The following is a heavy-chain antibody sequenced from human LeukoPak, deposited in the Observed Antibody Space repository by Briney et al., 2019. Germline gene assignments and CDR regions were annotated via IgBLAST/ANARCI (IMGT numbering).Heavy chain of an antibody. D-gene: IGHD3-10*01. CDR1: GFPVSYNL. CDR3: TTVRSYNSRDFDY. V-gene: IGHV3-66*01. Sequence: GFLKLSCAAPGFPVSYNLLRLGRPAPGEGLEGGSVIYSGGSTYYADSVKGRFTISRDNAKNTLYLRMNSLRAEDTAVYYCTTVRSYNSRDFDYWGQGTLVTVSS. J-gene: IGHJ4*02. CDR2: IYSGGST.